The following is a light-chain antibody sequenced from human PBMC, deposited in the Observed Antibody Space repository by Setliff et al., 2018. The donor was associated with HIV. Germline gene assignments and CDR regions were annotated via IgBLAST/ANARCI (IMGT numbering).Light chain of an antibody. CDR3: CSFAGSNTYV. CDR1: SSDVGGYNL. J-gene: IGLJ1*01. Sequence: ITIFCTGTSSDVGGYNLVSWYQHHPDKAPKLIIYEVRERPSGVSNRFSGSKSGNTASLTISGLQAEDEADYYCCSFAGSNTYVFGPGTKVTVL. V-gene: IGLV2-23*02. CDR2: EVR.